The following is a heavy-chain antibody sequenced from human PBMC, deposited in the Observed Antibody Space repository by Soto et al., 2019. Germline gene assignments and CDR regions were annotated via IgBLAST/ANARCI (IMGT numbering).Heavy chain of an antibody. J-gene: IGHJ4*02. CDR1: GDSISSYY. V-gene: IGHV4-59*01. CDR3: APRSMAVVPEY. D-gene: IGHD3-22*01. Sequence: QVQLQESGPGLVKPSETLSLTCAVSGDSISSYYCMWIRQPPGKGLESIGYLYYGRSANYNPSLRRPVTLSVDTTTNKCSQTLSSMTAADTAVYYCAPRSMAVVPEYWGQGTLVTVSS. CDR2: LYYGRSA.